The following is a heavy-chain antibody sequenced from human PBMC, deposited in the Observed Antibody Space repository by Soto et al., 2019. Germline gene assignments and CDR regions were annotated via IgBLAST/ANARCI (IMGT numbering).Heavy chain of an antibody. CDR3: ARERTTVGGRGDY. D-gene: IGHD4-17*01. Sequence: EVQLVESGGGLVQPGGSLRLSCAASGFTFSSYWMSWVRQAPGKGLEWVANITQDGSEKYYVDSVKGRFTISRDNAKNSLYVQMTSLRAEDTAVYYCARERTTVGGRGDYWGEGTLVTVSS. CDR1: GFTFSSYW. V-gene: IGHV3-7*01. J-gene: IGHJ4*02. CDR2: ITQDGSEK.